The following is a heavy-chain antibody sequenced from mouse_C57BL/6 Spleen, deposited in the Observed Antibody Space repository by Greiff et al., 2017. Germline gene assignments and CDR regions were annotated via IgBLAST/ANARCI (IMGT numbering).Heavy chain of an antibody. CDR1: GYAFSSYW. CDR3: ARYYYGSSPYWYFDV. V-gene: IGHV1-80*01. D-gene: IGHD1-1*01. J-gene: IGHJ1*03. Sequence: VQRVESGAELVKPGASVKISCKASGYAFSSYWVNWVKQRPGKGLEWIGQIYPGDGDTNYNGKFKGKATLTADKSSSTAYMQLSSLTSEDSAVYFCARYYYGSSPYWYFDVWGTGTTVTVSS. CDR2: IYPGDGDT.